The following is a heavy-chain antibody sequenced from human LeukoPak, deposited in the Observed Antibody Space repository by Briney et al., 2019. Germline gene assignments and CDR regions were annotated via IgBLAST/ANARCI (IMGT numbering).Heavy chain of an antibody. D-gene: IGHD3-10*01. CDR1: GGSFSGYL. CDR2: VTSGGNT. V-gene: IGHV4-34*01. J-gene: IGHJ4*02. Sequence: SETLSLTCDVYGGSFSGYLWTWIRQSPGKGLEWIGEVTSGGNTNENPSLKSRLTVSVDTSKNQFSLSLNSVTAADTGLYYCARLSFGYYGSGEDDDYWGQGTLVTVSS. CDR3: ARLSFGYYGSGEDDDY.